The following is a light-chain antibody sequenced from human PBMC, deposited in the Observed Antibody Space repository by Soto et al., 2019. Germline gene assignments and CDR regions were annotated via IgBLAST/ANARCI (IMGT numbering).Light chain of an antibody. J-gene: IGKJ2*01. CDR3: QQCGSSPRT. V-gene: IGKV3-20*01. Sequence: EIVLTQSPGTLSLSPGERATLSCRASQSVSSNYLAWYQQKPGQAPRRLIFGASSRATGIPDRFSGSGSGTDFTLTISRLEPEDFAVYYCQQCGSSPRTFGQGTKLEIK. CDR2: GAS. CDR1: QSVSSNY.